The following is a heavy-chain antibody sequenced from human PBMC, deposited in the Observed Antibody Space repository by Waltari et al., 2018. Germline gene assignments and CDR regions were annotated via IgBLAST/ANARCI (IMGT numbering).Heavy chain of an antibody. V-gene: IGHV4-61*01. CDR1: GGSVSSGSYY. Sequence: QVQLQESGPGLVKPSETLSLTRTVSGGSVSSGSYYWSWIRQPPGKGLEWIGYIYYSGSTNYNPSLKSRVTISVDTSKNQFSLKLSSVTAADTAVYYCAKHRIAAAGTGYGMDVWGQGTTVTVSS. J-gene: IGHJ6*02. CDR3: AKHRIAAAGTGYGMDV. CDR2: IYYSGST. D-gene: IGHD6-13*01.